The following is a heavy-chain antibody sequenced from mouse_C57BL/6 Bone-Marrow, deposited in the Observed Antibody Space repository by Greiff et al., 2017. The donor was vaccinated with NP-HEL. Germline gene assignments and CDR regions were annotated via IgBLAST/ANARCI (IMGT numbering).Heavy chain of an antibody. CDR2: IYPRDGST. J-gene: IGHJ4*01. CDR1: GYTFTSYD. CDR3: ARYSNYMADY. D-gene: IGHD2-5*01. Sequence: QVQLQQSGPELVKPGASVKLSCKASGYTFTSYDINWVQQRPGQGLEWIGWIYPRDGSTKYNENFKGKSTLPFDTSSSTEYMGLNSLTSEDSAGYFCARYSNYMADYWGQGTSVTVSS. V-gene: IGHV1-85*01.